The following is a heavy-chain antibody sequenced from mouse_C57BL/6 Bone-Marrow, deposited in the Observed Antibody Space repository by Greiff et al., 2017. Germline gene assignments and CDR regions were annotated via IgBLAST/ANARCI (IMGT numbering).Heavy chain of an antibody. CDR3: AKRARWLLGFAY. CDR2: IHPNSGST. J-gene: IGHJ3*01. Sequence: QVQLQQPGAELVKPGASVKLSCKASGYTFTSYWMHWVKQRPGQGLEWIGMIHPNSGSTNYNEKFKSKATLTVDKSYSTAYMQLSSLTSEDSAVYYCAKRARWLLGFAYWGQGTLVTVSA. V-gene: IGHV1-64*01. D-gene: IGHD2-3*01. CDR1: GYTFTSYW.